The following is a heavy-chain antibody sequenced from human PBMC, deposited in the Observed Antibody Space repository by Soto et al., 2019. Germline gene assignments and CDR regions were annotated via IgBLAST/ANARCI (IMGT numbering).Heavy chain of an antibody. CDR1: GYTFTSYA. CDR3: ARAPGGSSSFVDY. CDR2: INAGNGNT. D-gene: IGHD6-6*01. J-gene: IGHJ4*02. V-gene: IGHV1-3*05. Sequence: QVQLVQSGAEEKKPGASVKVSCKASGYTFTSYARHWVRQAPGQRLEWMGWINAGNGNTKYSQKFQGRVTITRDTSASTAYMELSSLRSEDTAVYYCARAPGGSSSFVDYWGQGTLVTVSS.